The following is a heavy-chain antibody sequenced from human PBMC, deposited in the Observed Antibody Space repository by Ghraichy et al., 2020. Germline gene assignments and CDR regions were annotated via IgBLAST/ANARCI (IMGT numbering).Heavy chain of an antibody. J-gene: IGHJ4*02. CDR2: MNPNSGNT. Sequence: ASVKVSCKASGYTFTSYDINWVRQATGQGLEWMGWMNPNSGNTGYAQKFQGRVTMTRNTSISTAYMELSSLRSEDTAVYYCARANNYDFWSGYYLDYWGQGTLVTVSS. V-gene: IGHV1-8*01. D-gene: IGHD3-3*01. CDR1: GYTFTSYD. CDR3: ARANNYDFWSGYYLDY.